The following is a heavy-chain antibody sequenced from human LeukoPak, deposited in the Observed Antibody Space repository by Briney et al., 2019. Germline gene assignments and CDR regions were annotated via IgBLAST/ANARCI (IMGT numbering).Heavy chain of an antibody. Sequence: HPGGSPRLSCTTPGFTFGDYAMSLVRQAPGKGLDLVGFIRSKAYGGTTEYAASVKGRFTISRDDYKSIAYLQMNSLKAEDTAVYYCTRVRIGVAGRGRYFDYWGQGTLVTVSS. J-gene: IGHJ4*02. CDR1: GFTFGDYA. D-gene: IGHD6-19*01. CDR2: IRSKAYGGTT. V-gene: IGHV3-49*04. CDR3: TRVRIGVAGRGRYFDY.